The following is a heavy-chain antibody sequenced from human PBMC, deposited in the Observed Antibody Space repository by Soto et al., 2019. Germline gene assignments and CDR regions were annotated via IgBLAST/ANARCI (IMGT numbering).Heavy chain of an antibody. D-gene: IGHD5-18*01. CDR2: ISYDGSNK. CDR3: ARGPVWIQLWFNFDY. J-gene: IGHJ4*02. V-gene: IGHV3-30-3*01. CDR1: GFTFSSYA. Sequence: GGSLRLSCAASGFTFSSYAMHWVRQAPGKGLEWVAVISYDGSNKYYADSVKGRFTISRDNSKNTLYLQMNSLGAEDTAVYYCARGPVWIQLWFNFDYWGQGTLVTVSS.